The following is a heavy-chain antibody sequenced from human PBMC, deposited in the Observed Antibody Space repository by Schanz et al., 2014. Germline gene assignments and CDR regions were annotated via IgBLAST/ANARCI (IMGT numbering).Heavy chain of an antibody. CDR1: TFTFSSDW. CDR2: IGTSGGT. D-gene: IGHD3-10*01. J-gene: IGHJ5*02. V-gene: IGHV3-23*04. CDR3: ARPALWFGDNCFDP. Sequence: EVQLAESGGGLVQPGGSLRLSCAASTFTFSSDWMSWVRQAPGKGLEWVSTIGTSGGTNYAESVKGRFTISRDNSKNTLYLQMNSLRAEDTAVYYCARPALWFGDNCFDPWGQGTLVTVSS.